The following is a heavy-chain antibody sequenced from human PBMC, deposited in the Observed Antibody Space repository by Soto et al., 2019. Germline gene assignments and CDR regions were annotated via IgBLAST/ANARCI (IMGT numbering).Heavy chain of an antibody. CDR1: GYTFTSYA. V-gene: IGHV1-3*01. Sequence: QVQLVQSGAEVKKPGASVKISCKASGYTFTSYAMHWVRQAPGQRLEWMGWINAGNGNTKYSQKFQGRVTITRDTSASTAYMELSSLRSEDTAVYYCARSGLGKLFEYWGQGTLVTVSS. J-gene: IGHJ4*02. D-gene: IGHD3-10*01. CDR2: INAGNGNT. CDR3: ARSGLGKLFEY.